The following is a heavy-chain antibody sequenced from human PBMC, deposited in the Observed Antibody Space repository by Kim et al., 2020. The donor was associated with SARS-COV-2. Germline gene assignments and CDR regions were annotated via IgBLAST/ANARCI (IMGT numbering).Heavy chain of an antibody. V-gene: IGHV3-74*01. CDR2: IISDGSST. J-gene: IGHJ4*02. Sequence: GGSLRLSCAASQFTFSNYWMHWVRQVPGKGLVWVSRIISDGSSTSYADSVKGRFTISRDNAKNTLYLEMNSLRAEDTAVYYCARGVPYLDYWGQGTLVTVSS. CDR3: ARGVPYLDY. CDR1: QFTFSNYW.